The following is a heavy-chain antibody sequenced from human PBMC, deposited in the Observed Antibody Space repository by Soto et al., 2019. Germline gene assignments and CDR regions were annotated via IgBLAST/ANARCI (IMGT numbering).Heavy chain of an antibody. CDR2: ISYDGSNK. CDR3: AKDRRDGYNPDAFDI. Sequence: QVQLVESGGGVVQPGRSLRLSCAASGFTFSSYGMHWVRQAPGKGLEWVAVISYDGSNKYYADSVKGRFTISRDNSKNTLDLQMNSLRAEDTAVYYCAKDRRDGYNPDAFDIWGQGTMVTVSS. D-gene: IGHD5-12*01. J-gene: IGHJ3*02. V-gene: IGHV3-30*18. CDR1: GFTFSSYG.